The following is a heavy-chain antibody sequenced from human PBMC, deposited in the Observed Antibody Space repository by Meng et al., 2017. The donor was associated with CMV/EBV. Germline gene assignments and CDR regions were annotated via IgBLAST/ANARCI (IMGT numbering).Heavy chain of an antibody. V-gene: IGHV4-34*01. CDR3: ARGEWSRGQYQLQIARYYYYGMDV. D-gene: IGHD2-2*01. J-gene: IGHJ6*02. Sequence: SETLSLTCAVYGGSFSGYYWSWIRQPPGKGLEWIGEINHSGSTNYNPSLKNRVTISVDTSKNQFSLKLSSVTAADTAVYYCARGEWSRGQYQLQIARYYYYGMDVWGQGTTVTVS. CDR1: GGSFSGYY. CDR2: INHSGST.